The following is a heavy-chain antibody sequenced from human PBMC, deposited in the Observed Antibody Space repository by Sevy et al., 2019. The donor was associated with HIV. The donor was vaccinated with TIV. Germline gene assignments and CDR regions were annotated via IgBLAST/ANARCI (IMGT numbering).Heavy chain of an antibody. V-gene: IGHV3-7*01. J-gene: IGHJ4*02. CDR2: IRQDGSEK. CDR3: ARPDRTDPFYYSGSSGYYYPAYFDY. CDR1: GFTFSNYW. D-gene: IGHD3-22*01. Sequence: GGSLRLSCAASGFTFSNYWMSWVRQAPGKGLEWVANIRQDGSEKYFVDSVKGRFAISRHNAMNSLYVQMKSLRAEDTAVYYCARPDRTDPFYYSGSSGYYYPAYFDYWGQGTLVTVSS.